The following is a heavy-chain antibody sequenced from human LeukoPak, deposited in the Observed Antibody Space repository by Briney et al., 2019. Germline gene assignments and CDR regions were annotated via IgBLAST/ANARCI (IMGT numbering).Heavy chain of an antibody. D-gene: IGHD5-12*01. CDR1: GFTFSSSS. J-gene: IGHJ4*02. V-gene: IGHV3-21*01. CDR3: VRVWGRGGYAYLPPKDF. Sequence: PGGSLRLSCAASGFTFSSSSMNWLRQAPGKGLEWVSSISSSSTYIHYADSVKGRFTISRDNANISLYLHMSSLRAEVTAVYYCVRVWGRGGYAYLPPKDFWGQGTLVTVSS. CDR2: ISSSSTYI.